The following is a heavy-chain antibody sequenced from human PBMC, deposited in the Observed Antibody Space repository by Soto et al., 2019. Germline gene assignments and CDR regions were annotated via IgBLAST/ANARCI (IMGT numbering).Heavy chain of an antibody. D-gene: IGHD6-19*01. CDR1: GYTLTELS. CDR2: FDPEDGET. CDR3: ARERLGIAVAGPDH. J-gene: IGHJ4*02. V-gene: IGHV1-24*01. Sequence: ASVKVSCKVSGYTLTELSMHWVRQAPGKGLEWMGGFDPEDGETIYAQKFQGRVIISRDTSATTVHMELSSLTSEDTAIYYCARERLGIAVAGPDHWGQGTLVTVSS.